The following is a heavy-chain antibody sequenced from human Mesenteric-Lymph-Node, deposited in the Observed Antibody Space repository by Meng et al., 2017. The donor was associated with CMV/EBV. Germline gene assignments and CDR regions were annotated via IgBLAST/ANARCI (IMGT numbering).Heavy chain of an antibody. J-gene: IGHJ6*02. CDR3: ARESRYRGVVAAANPYYGVDV. D-gene: IGHD2-2*01. CDR2: INPNSGGT. V-gene: IGHV1-2*02. Sequence: ASVKVSCKASGYTFTAYHVHWVRQAPGQGLEWMGWINPNSGGTNYAQNFQGRVTMTRDTSISTAYMELSRLRSDDTDVYYCARESRYRGVVAAANPYYGVDVWGPGTTVTVSS. CDR1: GYTFTAYH.